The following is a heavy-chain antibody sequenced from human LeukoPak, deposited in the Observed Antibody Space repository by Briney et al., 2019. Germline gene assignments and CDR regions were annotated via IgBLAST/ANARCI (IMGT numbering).Heavy chain of an antibody. V-gene: IGHV3-73*01. CDR1: GFTFSGSA. J-gene: IGHJ4*02. CDR2: IETKADNYAT. Sequence: GGSLRLSCAASGFTFSGSAIHWVRQASGKGLEWLGRIETKADNYATAYAASVKGRFTVSRDDSKNTAYLQLNSLKTEDTAVYYCTGLDYTNTWYGFDDWGQGTLVTVSS. D-gene: IGHD6-13*01. CDR3: TGLDYTNTWYGFDD.